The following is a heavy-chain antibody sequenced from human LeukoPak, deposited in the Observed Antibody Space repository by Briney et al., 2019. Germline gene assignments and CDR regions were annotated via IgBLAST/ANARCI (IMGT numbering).Heavy chain of an antibody. V-gene: IGHV4-39*01. CDR2: MYYRGST. CDR3: ASEKASPIFPLR. D-gene: IGHD2-21*01. J-gene: IGHJ4*02. CDR1: GGSINRSSYY. Sequence: SETLSLTCTVSGGSINRSSYYWGWIRQPPGKGLEWIGTMYYRGSTYYNPSLKSRVTISLDTSKNQFSLKLSSVTAADTAVYYCASEKASPIFPLRWGQGTLVTVSS.